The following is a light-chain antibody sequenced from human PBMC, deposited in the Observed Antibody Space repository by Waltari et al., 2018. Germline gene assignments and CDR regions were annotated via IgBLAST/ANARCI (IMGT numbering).Light chain of an antibody. CDR3: QQYNNWPQT. J-gene: IGKJ1*01. CDR2: DAS. CDR1: QSISSN. V-gene: IGKV3-15*01. Sequence: EIVMTQSPATLSVSPGERATLSCRASQSISSNLAWYQHRPGQAPSLLIYDASTSATGIPARFSGSGSGTEFTLTISSLQSEDFALYYCQQYNNWPQTFGQGTKVEIE.